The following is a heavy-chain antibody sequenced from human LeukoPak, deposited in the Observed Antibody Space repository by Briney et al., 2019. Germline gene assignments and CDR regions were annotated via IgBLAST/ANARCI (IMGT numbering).Heavy chain of an antibody. Sequence: SETLSLTCTVSGYSISSGYYWGWIRQPPGKGLEWIGSIYHSGSTYYNPSLKSRVTISVDTSKNQFSLKLSSVTAAGTAVYYCARRAEGRRVDYWGQGTLVTVSS. CDR3: ARRAEGRRVDY. J-gene: IGHJ4*02. CDR2: IYHSGST. CDR1: GYSISSGYY. V-gene: IGHV4-38-2*02.